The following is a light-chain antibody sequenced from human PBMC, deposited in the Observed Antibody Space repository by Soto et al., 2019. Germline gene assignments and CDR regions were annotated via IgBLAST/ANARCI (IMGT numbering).Light chain of an antibody. CDR3: CSYAGSTTGV. CDR2: EGS. J-gene: IGLJ3*02. Sequence: QSALTQPASVSGSPGQSITISCAGTSSDIGGYNLVSWYQQHPGKAPKLMIYEGSKRPSGVSTRFSGSKSGNTASLTISGLQAEDEADYYCCSYAGSTTGVFGGGTKLTVL. CDR1: SSDIGGYNL. V-gene: IGLV2-23*01.